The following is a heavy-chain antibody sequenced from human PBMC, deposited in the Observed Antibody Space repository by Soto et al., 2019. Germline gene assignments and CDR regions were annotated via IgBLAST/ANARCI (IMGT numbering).Heavy chain of an antibody. CDR1: GYTFTSYA. Sequence: ASVKVSCKASGYTFTSYAMHWVRQAPGQRLEWMGWINAGNGNTKYSQKFQGRVTITRDTSASTAYMELSSLRSEDTAVYYCARERYCSGGSCYWFDPWGQGTLVTVSS. D-gene: IGHD2-15*01. V-gene: IGHV1-3*01. J-gene: IGHJ5*02. CDR3: ARERYCSGGSCYWFDP. CDR2: INAGNGNT.